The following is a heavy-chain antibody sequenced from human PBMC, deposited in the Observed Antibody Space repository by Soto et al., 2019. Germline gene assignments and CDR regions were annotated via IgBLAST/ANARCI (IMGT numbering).Heavy chain of an antibody. D-gene: IGHD3-22*01. J-gene: IGHJ4*02. CDR3: ARRNYYDSSLDY. Sequence: QVQLVQSGAEVKKPGASVKVSCKASGYTFINYYIHWVRQAPGQGLEWMGTINPTGGRTIYALRFQGRVTMNRDTSTNIVYMDLSSLRPEDTAVYYCARRNYYDSSLDYWGQGSLVTVSA. CDR1: GYTFINYY. V-gene: IGHV1-46*01. CDR2: INPTGGRT.